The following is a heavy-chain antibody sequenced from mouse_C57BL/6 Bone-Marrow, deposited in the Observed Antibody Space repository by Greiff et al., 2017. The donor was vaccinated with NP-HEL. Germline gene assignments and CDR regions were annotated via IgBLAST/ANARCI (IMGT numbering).Heavy chain of an antibody. CDR3: ARAMVTTYYYAMDY. CDR1: GFTFSSYA. D-gene: IGHD2-2*01. V-gene: IGHV5-4*01. CDR2: ISDGGSYT. Sequence: DVHLVESGGGLVKPGGSLKLSCAASGFTFSSYAMSWVRQTPEKRLEWVATISDGGSYTYYPDNVKGRFTISRDNAKNNLYLQMSHLKSEDTAMYYCARAMVTTYYYAMDYWGQGTSVTVSS. J-gene: IGHJ4*01.